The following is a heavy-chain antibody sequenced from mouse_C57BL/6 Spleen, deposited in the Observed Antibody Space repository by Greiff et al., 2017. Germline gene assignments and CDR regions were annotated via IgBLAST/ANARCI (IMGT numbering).Heavy chain of an antibody. J-gene: IGHJ4*01. V-gene: IGHV5-17*01. CDR3: ARQGWTYAMDY. Sequence: EVKLQESGGGLVKPGGSLKLSCAASGFTFSDYGMHWVRQAPEKGLEWVAYISSGSSTIYYADTVKGRFTISRDNAKNTLFLQMTSLRSEDTAMYYCARQGWTYAMDYWGQGTSVTVSS. CDR2: ISSGSSTI. CDR1: GFTFSDYG. D-gene: IGHD1-1*02.